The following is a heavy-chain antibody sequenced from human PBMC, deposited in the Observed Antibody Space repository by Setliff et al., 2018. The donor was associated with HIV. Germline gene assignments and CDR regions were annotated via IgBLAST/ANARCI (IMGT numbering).Heavy chain of an antibody. CDR1: GGSINSGSYY. J-gene: IGHJ4*02. CDR3: ARFYDYYGHRLDY. V-gene: IGHV4-39*01. Sequence: SETLSLTCTVSGGSINSGSYYWGWIRQPPEKGLEWIGTMFYSGSTYYNPSLKSQVTIFIDTSKNQFSLRLSSVTAADTAVYYRARFYDYYGHRLDYWGQGTQVTVSS. D-gene: IGHD3-16*01. CDR2: MFYSGST.